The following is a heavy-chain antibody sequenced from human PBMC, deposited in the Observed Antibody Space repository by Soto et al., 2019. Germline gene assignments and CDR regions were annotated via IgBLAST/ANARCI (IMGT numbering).Heavy chain of an antibody. CDR2: INHSGST. D-gene: IGHD2-2*02. CDR1: GGSFSGYY. CDR3: ARAVVPAAIPPYYYYMDV. J-gene: IGHJ6*03. V-gene: IGHV4-34*01. Sequence: SQTLSLTCAVYGGSFSGYYWSWIRQPPGKGLEWIGEINHSGSTNYNPSLKSRVTISVDTSKNQFSLKLSSVTAADTAVYYCARAVVPAAIPPYYYYMDVWGKGTTVTVSS.